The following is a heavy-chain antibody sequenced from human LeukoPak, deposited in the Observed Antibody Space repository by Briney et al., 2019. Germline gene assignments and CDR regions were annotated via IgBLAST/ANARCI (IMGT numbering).Heavy chain of an antibody. J-gene: IGHJ4*02. CDR2: IYYSGST. V-gene: IGHV4-59*08. CDR3: ARASPTVTTYIDY. D-gene: IGHD4-11*01. CDR1: GGSISSYY. Sequence: SETLSLTCTVSGGSISSYYWSWIRQPPGKGLEWIGYIYYSGSTNYNPPLKSRVTISVDTSKNQFSLKLSSVTAADTAVYYCARASPTVTTYIDYWGQGTLVTVSS.